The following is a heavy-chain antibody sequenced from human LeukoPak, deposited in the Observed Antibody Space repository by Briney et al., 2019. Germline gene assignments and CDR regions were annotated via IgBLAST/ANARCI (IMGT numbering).Heavy chain of an antibody. J-gene: IGHJ4*02. Sequence: GGSLRLSCAASGVIFSSYSMNSVRQAPGKGLEWGSSISGISIYMYYADSLKGRFTISRDNAKNSLYLQMNSLRAEDTAVYYCATSTSRAGGPGGHSFDYWGQGTLVAASS. CDR3: ATSTSRAGGPGGHSFDY. CDR1: GVIFSSYS. D-gene: IGHD2-2*01. V-gene: IGHV3-21*01. CDR2: ISGISIYM.